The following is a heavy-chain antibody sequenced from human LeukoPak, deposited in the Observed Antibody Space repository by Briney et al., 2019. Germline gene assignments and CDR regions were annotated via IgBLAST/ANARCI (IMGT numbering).Heavy chain of an antibody. J-gene: IGHJ3*02. V-gene: IGHV5-51*01. CDR3: ARPRQQLVSSDAFDI. CDR1: GYTFSTSW. Sequence: GESLKISCKGSGYTFSTSWIGWVRQMPGKGLEWMGIFYPADSDTRYSPSSQGQVTISVDKSIHTAYLQWSSLEASDTAMYYCARPRQQLVSSDAFDIWGQGTMVNVS. CDR2: FYPADSDT. D-gene: IGHD6-13*01.